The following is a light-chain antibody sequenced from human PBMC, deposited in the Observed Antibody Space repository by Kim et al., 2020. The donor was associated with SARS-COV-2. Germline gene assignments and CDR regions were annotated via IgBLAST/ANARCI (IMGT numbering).Light chain of an antibody. J-gene: IGLJ3*02. Sequence: GQTVTISCSGSTSNIGSYTVNWYQHLPRTAPKLLIYTNNQRPSGVPDRFSGSKSGTSASLAISGLQSEDEADYFCATWDGSLNGWVFGGGTKVTVL. CDR2: TNN. CDR3: ATWDGSLNGWV. V-gene: IGLV1-44*01. CDR1: TSNIGSYT.